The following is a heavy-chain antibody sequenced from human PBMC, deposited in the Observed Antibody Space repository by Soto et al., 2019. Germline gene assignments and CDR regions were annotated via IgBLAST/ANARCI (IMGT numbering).Heavy chain of an antibody. J-gene: IGHJ5*02. D-gene: IGHD3-22*01. CDR3: ARLGGYYQSLDT. CDR1: DGLTSCDC. Sequence: SATQSLSNTASDGLTSCDCYTLRRQPPGKGLEWIGYVYYTGTTTYSPSLKSRVTISVDTSMNQISLKLSSVTAADTAFYYWARLGGYYQSLDTWGQGTLVTVS. CDR2: VYYTGTT. V-gene: IGHV4-59*08.